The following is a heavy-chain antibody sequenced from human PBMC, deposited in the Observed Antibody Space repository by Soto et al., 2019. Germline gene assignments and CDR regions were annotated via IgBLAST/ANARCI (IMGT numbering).Heavy chain of an antibody. V-gene: IGHV4-59*08. CDR3: ARRYGYSFDY. D-gene: IGHD1-1*01. J-gene: IGHJ4*02. Sequence: QVQLQESGPGLVKPSETLSLTCTVFGGSISSYYWGWIRQPPGKGLEWIGYIYNSGRTNYNPSLKSRVTISVDTSKNQFSLKLSSVTAADTAVYYCARRYGYSFDYWGQGTLVTVSS. CDR2: IYNSGRT. CDR1: GGSISSYY.